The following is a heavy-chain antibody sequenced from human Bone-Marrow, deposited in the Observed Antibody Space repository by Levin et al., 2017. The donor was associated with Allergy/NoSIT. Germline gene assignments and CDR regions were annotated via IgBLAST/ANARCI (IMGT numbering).Heavy chain of an antibody. CDR3: ARMSSSWYSGGMDV. Sequence: GESLKISCRVSGFTFSSFGMSWVRQAPGKGLEWVSRIGGSGGSTSYADSVKGRFTIARDNSKNTLYLQLNSLRVEDTAKYYCARMSSSWYSGGMDVWGQGTMVTVS. CDR1: GFTFSSFG. J-gene: IGHJ6*02. CDR2: IGGSGGST. V-gene: IGHV3-23*01. D-gene: IGHD6-13*01.